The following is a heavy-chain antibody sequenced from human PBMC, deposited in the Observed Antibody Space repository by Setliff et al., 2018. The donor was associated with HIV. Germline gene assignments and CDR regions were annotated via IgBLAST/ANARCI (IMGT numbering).Heavy chain of an antibody. V-gene: IGHV3-49*04. J-gene: IGHJ6*03. CDR3: ARGRDYVWGSYRPRRYYYYNMDV. CDR2: IRRKAYGGTT. D-gene: IGHD3-16*02. CDR1: GFTFGDYA. Sequence: GGSLRLSCTASGFTFGDYAVSWVRQAPGKGLQWVGFIRRKAYGGTTEYAASVKGRFTISRDDSKSIAYLQMISLQTEDTAVYYCARGRDYVWGSYRPRRYYYYNMDVWGKGTTVTVSS.